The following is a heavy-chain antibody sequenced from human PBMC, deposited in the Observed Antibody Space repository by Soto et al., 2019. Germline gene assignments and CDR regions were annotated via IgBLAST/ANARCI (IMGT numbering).Heavy chain of an antibody. J-gene: IGHJ4*02. Sequence: QITLKESGPMLVKPTQTLTLTCTFSGFSLTTSGVGVGWIRRPPGKALEWLALIYWDDDKRYSPSLNSRLTITKDTPKNQVVLTMTNMDPVDTATYFCAHQTVTTGDFDSWGQGTLVTVSS. CDR3: AHQTVTTGDFDS. V-gene: IGHV2-5*02. CDR2: IYWDDDK. D-gene: IGHD4-17*01. CDR1: GFSLTTSGVG.